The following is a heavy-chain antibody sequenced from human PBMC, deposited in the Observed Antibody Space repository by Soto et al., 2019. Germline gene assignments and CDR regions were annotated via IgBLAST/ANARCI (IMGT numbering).Heavy chain of an antibody. V-gene: IGHV1-2*04. CDR3: ARDVEYYVILTGYYAEQPIYAFDI. Sequence: QVQLVQSGAEVKKPGASVKVSCKASGYTFTGYYMHWVRQAPGQGLEWMGWINPNRGGTNYAQKFQGWVPMTRDTSISTAYMELSRLRADDTAVYYCARDVEYYVILTGYYAEQPIYAFDIWGQGTMVTVSS. D-gene: IGHD3-9*01. J-gene: IGHJ3*02. CDR2: INPNRGGT. CDR1: GYTFTGYY.